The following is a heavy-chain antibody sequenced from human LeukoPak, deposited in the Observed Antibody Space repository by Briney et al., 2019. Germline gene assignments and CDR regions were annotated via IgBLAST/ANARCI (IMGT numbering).Heavy chain of an antibody. J-gene: IGHJ4*02. CDR2: IYTGGST. D-gene: IGHD1-26*01. Sequence: SQTLSLTCTVSGGSINSYFWTWIRQPAGKGLEWIGRIYTGGSTNYNPSLKSRVTMSVDTSKNQFSLKLSSVTAADTAVYYCARQEGGIVGPYWGQGTLVTVSS. V-gene: IGHV4-4*07. CDR3: ARQEGGIVGPY. CDR1: GGSINSYF.